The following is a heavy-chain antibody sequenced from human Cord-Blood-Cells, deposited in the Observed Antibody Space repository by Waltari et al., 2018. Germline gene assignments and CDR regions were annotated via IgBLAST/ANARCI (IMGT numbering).Heavy chain of an antibody. CDR3: ARDLGYCSSTSCYDY. D-gene: IGHD2-2*01. V-gene: IGHV1-69*04. CDR2: IIPNLGIA. CDR1: GGTFSSYA. Sequence: QVQLVQSGAEVKKPGSSVKVSCKASGGTFSSYAISWVRQAPGQGLEWMGGIIPNLGIANYAQKFQGRVTITADESTSTAYRELSSLRSEDTAVYYCARDLGYCSSTSCYDYWGQGTLVTVSS. J-gene: IGHJ4*02.